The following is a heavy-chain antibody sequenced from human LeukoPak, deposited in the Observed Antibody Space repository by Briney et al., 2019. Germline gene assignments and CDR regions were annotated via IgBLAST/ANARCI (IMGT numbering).Heavy chain of an antibody. CDR1: GFTFSSYA. CDR3: ARVGVRWALLSPFDY. V-gene: IGHV3-30-3*01. Sequence: GGSLRLSCADSGFTFSSYAMHWARQAPGKGLEWVAVISYDGSNKYYADSVKGRFTISRDNSKNTLYLQMNSLRAEDTAVYYCARVGVRWALLSPFDYWGQGTLVTVSS. CDR2: ISYDGSNK. J-gene: IGHJ4*02. D-gene: IGHD1-26*01.